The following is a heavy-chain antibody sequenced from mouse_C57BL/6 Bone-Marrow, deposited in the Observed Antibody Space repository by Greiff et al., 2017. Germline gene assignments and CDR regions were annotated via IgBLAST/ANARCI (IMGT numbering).Heavy chain of an antibody. CDR2: IDPETGGT. CDR1: GYTFTDYE. D-gene: IGHD2-4*01. Sequence: SGAELVRPGASVTLSCKASGYTFTDYEMHWVKQTPVHGLEWIGAIDPETGGTAYNQKFKGKAILTADKSSSTAYMGLRSLTSEDSAVYYCTRSYYDYGAWFAYWGQGTLVTVSA. CDR3: TRSYYDYGAWFAY. V-gene: IGHV1-15*01. J-gene: IGHJ3*01.